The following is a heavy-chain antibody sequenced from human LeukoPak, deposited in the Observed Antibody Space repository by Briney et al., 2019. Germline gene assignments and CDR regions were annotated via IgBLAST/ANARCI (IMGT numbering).Heavy chain of an antibody. Sequence: KSSETLSLTCTVSGGSISSSSYYWGWIRQPPGKGLEWIGSIYYSGSTYYNPSLKSRVTISVGTSKNQFSLKLSSVTAADTAVYYCARAGIAVRQWLPRWFDPWGQGTLVTVSS. D-gene: IGHD6-19*01. CDR1: GGSISSSSYY. V-gene: IGHV4-39*01. CDR2: IYYSGST. CDR3: ARAGIAVRQWLPRWFDP. J-gene: IGHJ5*02.